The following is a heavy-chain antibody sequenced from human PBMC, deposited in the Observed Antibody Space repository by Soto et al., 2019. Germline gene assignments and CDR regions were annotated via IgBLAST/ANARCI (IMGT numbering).Heavy chain of an antibody. CDR3: ASSYCSGGSCYDYYYGMDV. J-gene: IGHJ6*02. Sequence: ASVKVSCKASGYTFTSYAMHWVRQAPGQRLDWMGWINAGNGNTKYSQKFQGRVTITRDTSASTAYMELSSLRSEDTAVYYCASSYCSGGSCYDYYYGMDVWGQGTTVTVAS. CDR1: GYTFTSYA. D-gene: IGHD2-15*01. V-gene: IGHV1-3*01. CDR2: INAGNGNT.